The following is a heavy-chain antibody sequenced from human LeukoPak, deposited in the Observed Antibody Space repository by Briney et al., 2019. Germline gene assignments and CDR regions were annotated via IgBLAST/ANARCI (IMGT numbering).Heavy chain of an antibody. CDR3: ARDQEDAFDI. CDR1: GFTFSSCS. Sequence: PGGSLRPSCAASGFTFSSCSMNWVRQAPGKGLEWVSYISSSSSTIYYADSVKGRFTISRDNAKNSLYLQMNSLRAEDTAVYYCARDQEDAFDIWGQGTMVTVSS. CDR2: ISSSSSTI. V-gene: IGHV3-48*01. J-gene: IGHJ3*02.